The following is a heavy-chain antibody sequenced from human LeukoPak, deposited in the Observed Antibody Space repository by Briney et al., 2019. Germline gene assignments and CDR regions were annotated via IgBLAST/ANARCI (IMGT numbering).Heavy chain of an antibody. Sequence: SGPTLVNPTETLTLTCTVSGFSLSNARMGVSWIRQPPGKALEWLAHIFSNDEKSYSTSLKSGLTISKATSKSQVVLTVTNMDPVDTATYYCSYGSSRSAFDIWGQGTMVTVSS. CDR1: GFSLSNARMG. CDR2: IFSNDEK. CDR3: SYGSSRSAFDI. V-gene: IGHV2-26*01. J-gene: IGHJ3*02. D-gene: IGHD6-13*01.